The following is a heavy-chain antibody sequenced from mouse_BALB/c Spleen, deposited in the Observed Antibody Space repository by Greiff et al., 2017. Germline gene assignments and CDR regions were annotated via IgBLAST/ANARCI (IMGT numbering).Heavy chain of an antibody. Sequence: VQLQQPGAELVKPGASVKLSCKASGYTFTSYWMHWVKQRPGQGLEWIGEIDPSDSYTNYDQKFKGKATLTVDKSSSTAYMQLSSLTSEDSAVYYCARCYDYDDYWGQGTTLTVSS. V-gene: IGHV1-69*02. J-gene: IGHJ2*01. D-gene: IGHD2-4*01. CDR3: ARCYDYDDY. CDR1: GYTFTSYW. CDR2: IDPSDSYT.